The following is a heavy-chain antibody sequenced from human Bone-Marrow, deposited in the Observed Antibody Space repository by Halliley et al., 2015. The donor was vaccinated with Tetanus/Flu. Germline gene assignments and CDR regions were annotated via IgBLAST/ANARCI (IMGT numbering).Heavy chain of an antibody. CDR2: ISSGSDVF. V-gene: IGHV3-11*01. Sequence: QVQLVQSGGGLVKPGGSLRLSCAGSGFSFSDYYMSWVRQAPGKGLEWVSYISSGSDVFYYTDSVKGRFAISRDNAENSLYLQMSSLRVEDTAIYYCVTSRYTATTGHYDDFHWGPGTLVTVSS. D-gene: IGHD3-3*01. CDR1: GFSFSDYY. CDR3: VTSRYTATTGHYDDFH. J-gene: IGHJ4*02.